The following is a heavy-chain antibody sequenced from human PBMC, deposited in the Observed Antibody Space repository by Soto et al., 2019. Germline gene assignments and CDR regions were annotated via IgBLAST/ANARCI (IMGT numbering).Heavy chain of an antibody. CDR3: ARVRIVGAREIDF. D-gene: IGHD1-26*01. Sequence: QVHLVQSGGEVKKPGASVKVSCKASGYTFNRHGITWVRQAPGQGLEWMGWISGDNGDINYEQNFQGRVTLSSDTLTSTVYLELKSLRFDDTAVYYCARVRIVGAREIDFWGQGTLVTVSS. J-gene: IGHJ4*02. CDR2: ISGDNGDI. V-gene: IGHV1-18*04. CDR1: GYTFNRHG.